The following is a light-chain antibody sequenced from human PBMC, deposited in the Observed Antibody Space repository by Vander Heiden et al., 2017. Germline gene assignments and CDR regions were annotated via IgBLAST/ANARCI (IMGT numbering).Light chain of an antibody. Sequence: DIALTLSTRTLSLSPGERATLSCRASQSVSSSYVAWHQQKPGPAPRLLFCGASSSATSLPDRFSSSGSTTDITLTISILDPEDFAEYYCQQYGSSHTFGGGTKVEIK. CDR1: QSVSSSY. CDR3: QQYGSSHT. J-gene: IGKJ4*01. V-gene: IGKV3-20*01. CDR2: GAS.